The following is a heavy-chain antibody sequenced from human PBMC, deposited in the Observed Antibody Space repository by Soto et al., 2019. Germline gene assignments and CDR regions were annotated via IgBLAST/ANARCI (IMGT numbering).Heavy chain of an antibody. CDR1: GYTSTSYG. CDR2: ISVYDGST. Sequence: VPLSQSGTEVKKPGASVKVSCKVSGYTSTSYGFNWVRRAPGQGLKWMGGISVYDGSTTYEQKYQDRIKMTTDTSTCTAYMELRSLRSDDTAVYFGARRTVWGSHSPFDYRGQGTQVTVAS. J-gene: IGHJ4*02. CDR3: ARRTVWGSHSPFDY. V-gene: IGHV1-18*01. D-gene: IGHD3-16*01.